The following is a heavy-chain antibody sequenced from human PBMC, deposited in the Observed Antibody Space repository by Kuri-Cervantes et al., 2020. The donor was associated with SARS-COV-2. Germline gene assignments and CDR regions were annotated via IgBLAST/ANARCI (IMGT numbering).Heavy chain of an antibody. CDR2: IYYSGST. CDR1: GGSISSGDYY. J-gene: IGHJ3*02. V-gene: IGHV4-30-4*08. Sequence: SETLSLTCTVSGGSISSGDYYWSWIRQPLGKGLEWIGYIYYSGSTYYNPSLKSRVTMSVDTSKNQFSLKLSSVTAADTAVYYCARDPSMGSTTDAFDIWGQGTMVTVSS. D-gene: IGHD2/OR15-2a*01. CDR3: ARDPSMGSTTDAFDI.